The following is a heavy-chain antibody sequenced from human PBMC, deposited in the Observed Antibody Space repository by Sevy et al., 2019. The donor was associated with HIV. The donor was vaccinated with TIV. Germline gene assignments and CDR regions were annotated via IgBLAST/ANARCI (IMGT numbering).Heavy chain of an antibody. Sequence: GALRLSCAASGFTFSSYEMNWVRQAPGKGLEWGSYISSSGSTIYYAASVKGRFTISRDNAKNSLYMQMNSLRAEDTAVYYCASTYYYGSGSYQGDAFDIWGQGTMVTVSS. D-gene: IGHD3-10*01. V-gene: IGHV3-48*03. CDR2: ISSSGSTI. J-gene: IGHJ3*02. CDR1: GFTFSSYE. CDR3: ASTYYYGSGSYQGDAFDI.